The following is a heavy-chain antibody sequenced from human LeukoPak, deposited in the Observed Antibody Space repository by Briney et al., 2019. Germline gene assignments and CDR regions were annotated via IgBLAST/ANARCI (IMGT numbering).Heavy chain of an antibody. CDR1: GYTFTSYG. D-gene: IGHD3-22*01. Sequence: ASVKVSCKASGYTFTSYGISWVRQAPGQGLEWMGWISAYNGNTNYAQKLQGRVAMTTDTSTSTAYMELSSLRSEDTAVYYCARASEGYYDSSGYYNAFDIWGQGTMVTVSS. CDR2: ISAYNGNT. V-gene: IGHV1-18*01. CDR3: ARASEGYYDSSGYYNAFDI. J-gene: IGHJ3*02.